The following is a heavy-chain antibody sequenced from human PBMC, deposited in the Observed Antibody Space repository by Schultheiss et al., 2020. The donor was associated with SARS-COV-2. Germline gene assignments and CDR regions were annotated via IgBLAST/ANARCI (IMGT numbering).Heavy chain of an antibody. CDR2: ISYDGSNK. CDR1: GFTFSSYG. CDR3: AKVSSYDLLSGYFPNDS. Sequence: GGSLRLSCAASGFTFSSYGMHWVRQAPGKGLEWVAVISYDGSNKYYADSVKGRFTISRDNSKNTLYLQMNSLRAEDTAVYYCAKVSSYDLLSGYFPNDSWGQGTLVTVSS. V-gene: IGHV3-30*18. D-gene: IGHD3-3*01. J-gene: IGHJ4*02.